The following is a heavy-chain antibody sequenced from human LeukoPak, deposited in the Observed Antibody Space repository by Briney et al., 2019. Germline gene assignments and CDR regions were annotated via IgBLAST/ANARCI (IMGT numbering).Heavy chain of an antibody. D-gene: IGHD6-19*01. J-gene: IGHJ5*02. CDR3: ARDGYSSGWYVGWFDP. Sequence: ASVKVSCKASGYTFTSYGISWVRQAPGQGLEWMGWISAYNGNTNYAQKLQGRVTMTTDTSTSTAYMELRSLRSDDTAVYSCARDGYSSGWYVGWFDPWGQGTLVTVSS. V-gene: IGHV1-18*01. CDR2: ISAYNGNT. CDR1: GYTFTSYG.